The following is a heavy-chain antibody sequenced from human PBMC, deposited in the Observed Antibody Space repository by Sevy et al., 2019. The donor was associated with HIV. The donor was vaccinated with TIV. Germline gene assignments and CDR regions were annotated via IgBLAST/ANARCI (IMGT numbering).Heavy chain of an antibody. CDR1: GFTFSTYG. CDR3: ARENIAVAGIGYYFDH. V-gene: IGHV3-33*01. J-gene: IGHJ4*02. D-gene: IGHD6-19*01. CDR2: LWYDGSNK. Sequence: GGSLRLSCVASGFTFSTYGMHWVRLAPGKGLEWVADLWYDGSNKEYVDSVKGRFTITIDNSKDTLYLQMNSLRAEDTAVYYCARENIAVAGIGYYFDHWGQGTLVTVSS.